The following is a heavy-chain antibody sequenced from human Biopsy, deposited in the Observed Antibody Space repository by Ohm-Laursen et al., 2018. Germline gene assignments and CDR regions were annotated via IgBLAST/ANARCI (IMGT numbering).Heavy chain of an antibody. CDR3: AREGAFGDTDAYYGLDV. CDR2: TNPNSGNT. Sequence: ASVKVSCKASGYTFNTYDINWVRQAAGQGPEWMGWTNPNSGNTGFAQKFQGRITMTRSTSITTAYMELTNLRSEDTAVYYCAREGAFGDTDAYYGLDVWGLGTTVTVSS. J-gene: IGHJ6*02. V-gene: IGHV1-8*01. CDR1: GYTFNTYD. D-gene: IGHD3-16*01.